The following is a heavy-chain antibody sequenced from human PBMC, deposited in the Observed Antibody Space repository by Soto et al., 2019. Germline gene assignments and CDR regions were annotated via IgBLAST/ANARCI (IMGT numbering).Heavy chain of an antibody. CDR3: ASHFSNFRYYYYAMDV. Sequence: GESLKMSCQGSGYSFSNYWIGWVRQLPGKGLEWMGIIYPGDSDTRYSPSFQGHVTITVDKSTSTAYLQWNTLKASDTAMYYCASHFSNFRYYYYAMDVWGQGTTVTVSS. V-gene: IGHV5-51*01. D-gene: IGHD4-4*01. J-gene: IGHJ6*02. CDR1: GYSFSNYW. CDR2: IYPGDSDT.